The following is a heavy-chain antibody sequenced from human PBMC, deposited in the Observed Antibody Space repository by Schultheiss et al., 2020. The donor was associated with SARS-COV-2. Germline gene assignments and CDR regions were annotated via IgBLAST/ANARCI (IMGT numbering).Heavy chain of an antibody. V-gene: IGHV3-21*01. D-gene: IGHD2-8*02. Sequence: GGSLRLSCAASGFTFSSYSMNWVRQAPGKGLEWVSSISSSSSYIYYADSVKGRFTISRDNAKNSLYLQMNSLRAEDTAVYYCARASGGASPYYYYGMDVWGQGTTVTVSS. CDR2: ISSSSSYI. J-gene: IGHJ6*02. CDR1: GFTFSSYS. CDR3: ARASGGASPYYYYGMDV.